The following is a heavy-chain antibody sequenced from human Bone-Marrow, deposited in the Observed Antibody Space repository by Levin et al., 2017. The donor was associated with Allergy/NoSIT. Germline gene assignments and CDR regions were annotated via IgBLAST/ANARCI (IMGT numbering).Heavy chain of an antibody. D-gene: IGHD6-13*01. CDR1: GVSISRDIDY. J-gene: IGHJ6*03. CDR3: ARGVAAAGGRIYYMDV. Sequence: SETLSLTCTVSGVSISRDIDYWTWIRQHPGKGLEWIGYIYYTGNTYNNPSLKSRVTMSADTSKNQFSLKLNSVTAADTAVYYCARGVAAAGGRIYYMDVWGKGTTVTVSS. V-gene: IGHV4-31*03. CDR2: IYYTGNT.